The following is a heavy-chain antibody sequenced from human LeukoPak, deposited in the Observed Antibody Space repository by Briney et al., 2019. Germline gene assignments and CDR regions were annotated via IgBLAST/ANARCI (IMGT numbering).Heavy chain of an antibody. CDR1: GGSISSGSYY. CDR2: IYYSGST. Sequence: SQTLSLTCTVSGGSISSGSYYWSWIRQPPGKGLEWIGYIYYSGSTNYNPSLKSRVTISVDTSKNQFSLKLSSVTAADTAVYYCARVTPFGNDYSSAFDIWGQGTMVTVSS. D-gene: IGHD4-11*01. CDR3: ARVTPFGNDYSSAFDI. V-gene: IGHV4-61*01. J-gene: IGHJ3*02.